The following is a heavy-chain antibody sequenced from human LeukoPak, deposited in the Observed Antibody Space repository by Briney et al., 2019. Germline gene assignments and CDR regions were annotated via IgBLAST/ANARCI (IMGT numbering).Heavy chain of an antibody. CDR2: INPNTGDT. Sequence: ASVKVSCKASGYTFSGYYMHWVRQAPGQGLEWMAWINPNTGDTNYPQKFQGRVTMTRDTSIRTVYMELTRLTSDDTAVYYCARAGSVWGSYHHDAFDIWGQGTMVTVSS. V-gene: IGHV1-2*02. D-gene: IGHD3-16*02. CDR1: GYTFSGYY. CDR3: ARAGSVWGSYHHDAFDI. J-gene: IGHJ3*02.